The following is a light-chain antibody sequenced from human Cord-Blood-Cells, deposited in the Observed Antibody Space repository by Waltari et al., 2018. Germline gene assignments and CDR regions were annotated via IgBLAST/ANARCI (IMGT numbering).Light chain of an antibody. CDR1: QSVSSN. CDR2: GAS. Sequence: EIVMTQSPATLSVSPGDRATLSCRASQSVSSNLAWYQQKPGQAPRLLIYGASTRAPGIPARFSGSGSGTEFTLTISSLQSEDFAVYYCQQYNNWPQTFGQGTKVEIK. V-gene: IGKV3-15*01. J-gene: IGKJ1*01. CDR3: QQYNNWPQT.